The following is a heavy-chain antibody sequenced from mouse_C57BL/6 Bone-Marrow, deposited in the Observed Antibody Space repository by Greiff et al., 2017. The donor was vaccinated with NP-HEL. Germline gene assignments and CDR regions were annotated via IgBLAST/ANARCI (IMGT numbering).Heavy chain of an antibody. J-gene: IGHJ4*01. Sequence: VQLQQSGPELVKPGASVKIPCKASGYTFTDYNMDWVKQSHGKSLEWIGDINPNNGGTIYNQKFKGKATLTVDKSSSTAYMKLRSLTSEDTAVYYCARRTGTRAMDYWGQGTSVTVSS. CDR1: GYTFTDYN. CDR3: ARRTGTRAMDY. CDR2: INPNNGGT. V-gene: IGHV1-18*01. D-gene: IGHD4-1*01.